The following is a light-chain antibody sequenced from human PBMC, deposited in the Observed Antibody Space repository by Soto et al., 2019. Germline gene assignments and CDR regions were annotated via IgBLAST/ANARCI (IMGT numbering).Light chain of an antibody. CDR1: QSISSW. Sequence: DIQMTQSPSTLSAAVGDRVTITCRASQSISSWLAWYQQKPGKAPNLLIYKASTLETGDPSRFSGSGPRTEFTLAINSLQPDDFATYYCQQYKDYPHSFGQGTNLEIK. J-gene: IGKJ2*01. CDR2: KAS. CDR3: QQYKDYPHS. V-gene: IGKV1-5*03.